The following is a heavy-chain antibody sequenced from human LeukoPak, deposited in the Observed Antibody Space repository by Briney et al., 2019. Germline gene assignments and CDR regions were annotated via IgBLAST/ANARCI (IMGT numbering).Heavy chain of an antibody. D-gene: IGHD3-9*01. CDR2: IYYDGSNK. J-gene: IGHJ4*02. CDR3: ARDPSLTGSFFDY. CDR1: GFIFSSYG. V-gene: IGHV3-33*01. Sequence: GGSLRLSCAASGFIFSSYGMHWVRQAPGKGLEWVAVIYYDGSNKYYADSVRGRFTISRDNSKNTLFLQMSSLRAEDTAVYYCARDPSLTGSFFDYWGQGTLVTVSS.